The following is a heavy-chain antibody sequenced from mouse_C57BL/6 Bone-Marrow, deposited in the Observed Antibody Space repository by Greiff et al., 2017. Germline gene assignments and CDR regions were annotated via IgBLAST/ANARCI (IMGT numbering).Heavy chain of an antibody. Sequence: QVQLQQSGAELVKPGASVKVSCKASGYTFTSYWMHWVKQRPGQGLEWIGRIHPSDSDTNYNQKFKGKATLTVDKSSSTAYMQLSLLTSEDSAVDYCAILGVAHWYFDVWGTGTTVTVSS. CDR1: GYTFTSYW. CDR3: AILGVAHWYFDV. V-gene: IGHV1-74*01. CDR2: IHPSDSDT. D-gene: IGHD1-1*02. J-gene: IGHJ1*03.